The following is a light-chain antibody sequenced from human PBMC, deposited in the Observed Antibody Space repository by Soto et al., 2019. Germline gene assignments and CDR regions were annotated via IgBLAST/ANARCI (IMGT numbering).Light chain of an antibody. CDR1: QSLLRSNRYNY. CDR2: LGS. V-gene: IGKV2-28*01. CDR3: MQALQTPPT. Sequence: DRGMTQSPLSLHVTPGEPVSISFRANQSLLRSNRYNYFDWYLQKPGQSPQLLIYLGSNRASGVPDRFSGSGSGTDFTLKISRVEAEDVGVYYCMQALQTPPTFGGGTKVDIK. J-gene: IGKJ4*01.